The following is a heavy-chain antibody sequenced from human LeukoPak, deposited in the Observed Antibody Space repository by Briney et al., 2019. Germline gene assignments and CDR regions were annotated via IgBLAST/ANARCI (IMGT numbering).Heavy chain of an antibody. CDR1: GFSFGTYN. D-gene: IGHD5-12*01. Sequence: PGGSLRLSCAASGFSFGTYNMNWVRQAPGKGLEWVSCISGSSTYIYYADSVKGRFTISRDNAKNSLYLQMNSLRAEDTAVYYCARDHGGYVPNWGQGTLVTVSS. V-gene: IGHV3-21*01. CDR3: ARDHGGYVPN. J-gene: IGHJ4*02. CDR2: ISGSSTYI.